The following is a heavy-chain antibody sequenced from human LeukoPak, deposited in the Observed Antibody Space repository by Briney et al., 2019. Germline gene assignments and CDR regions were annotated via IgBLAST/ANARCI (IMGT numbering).Heavy chain of an antibody. J-gene: IGHJ3*02. CDR2: IYYSGST. CDR3: ARIRYYYDSSGYYPAFDI. D-gene: IGHD3-22*01. V-gene: IGHV4-61*05. CDR1: GGSISSSSYY. Sequence: SETLSLTCTVSGGSISSSSYYWGWIRQPPGKGLEWIGYIYYSGSTNYNPSLKSRVTISVDTSKNQFSLKLSSVTAADTAVYYCARIRYYYDSSGYYPAFDIWGQGTMVTVSS.